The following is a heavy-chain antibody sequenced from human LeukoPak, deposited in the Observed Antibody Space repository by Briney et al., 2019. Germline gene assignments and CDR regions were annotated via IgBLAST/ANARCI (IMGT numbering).Heavy chain of an antibody. CDR2: IIPILGIA. CDR1: GGTFSSYA. CDR3: ARDAHDYYDSLGDAFDI. J-gene: IGHJ3*02. D-gene: IGHD3-22*01. Sequence: SVKVSCKASGGTFSSYAISWVRQAPGQGLEWMGRIIPILGIANYAQKFQGRVTITADKSTSTAYMELSSLRSEDTAVYYCARDAHDYYDSLGDAFDIWGQGTMVTVSS. V-gene: IGHV1-69*04.